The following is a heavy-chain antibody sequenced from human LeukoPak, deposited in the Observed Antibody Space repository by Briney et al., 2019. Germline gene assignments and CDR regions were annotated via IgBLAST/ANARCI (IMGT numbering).Heavy chain of an antibody. CDR1: GFTFNIYS. J-gene: IGHJ4*02. CDR2: ITSSSHYI. D-gene: IGHD2/OR15-2a*01. Sequence: GGSLRLSCAASGFTFNIYSMNWVRQAPGKGLEWVSRITSSSHYIYYADSVKGRFTISRDNAKNSLYLQMNSLRAEDTAVYYCARDNMGFDYWGQGTLVTVYS. V-gene: IGHV3-21*01. CDR3: ARDNMGFDY.